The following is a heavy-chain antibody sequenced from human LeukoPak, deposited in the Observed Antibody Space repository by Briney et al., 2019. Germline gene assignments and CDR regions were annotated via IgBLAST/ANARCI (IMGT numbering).Heavy chain of an antibody. Sequence: ASVKVSCKASGYTFTSYGISWVRQAPGQGLEWMGWISAYNGNTNYAQKLQGRVTMTTDTSTSTAYMELRSLRSDDTAVYYCARLTGDRSNYYYYYMDVWGKGTTVTVSS. D-gene: IGHD7-27*01. CDR3: ARLTGDRSNYYYYYMDV. CDR1: GYTFTSYG. CDR2: ISAYNGNT. J-gene: IGHJ6*03. V-gene: IGHV1-18*01.